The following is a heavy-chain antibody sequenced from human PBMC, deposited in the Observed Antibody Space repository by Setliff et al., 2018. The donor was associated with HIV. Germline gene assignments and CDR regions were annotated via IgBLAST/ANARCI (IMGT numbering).Heavy chain of an antibody. CDR3: ARGAGAFGAKLDS. CDR1: GLFIRNGYH. Sequence: SETLSLTCSVSGLFIRNGYHWGWIRQPPGKGLEWIGTIYHSGSTYYNPPLKSRVTISVDTSKNQFSLRLKSVTAADAAIYYCARGAGAFGAKLDSWGQGSLVTVSS. J-gene: IGHJ4*02. V-gene: IGHV4-38-2*02. D-gene: IGHD3-10*01. CDR2: IYHSGST.